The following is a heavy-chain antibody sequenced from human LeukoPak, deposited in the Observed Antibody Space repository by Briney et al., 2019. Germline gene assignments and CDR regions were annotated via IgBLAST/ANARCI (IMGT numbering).Heavy chain of an antibody. J-gene: IGHJ4*02. V-gene: IGHV3-23*01. CDR2: ISGSGGST. D-gene: IGHD2-21*02. CDR1: GFTFSSYA. Sequence: PGGSLRLSCAASGFTFSSYAMSWVRQAPGKGLEWVSAISGSGGSTYYADSVKGRFTISRDNAKSSLYLQMDSLRDEDTAVYYCARSPPVTAAPDYWGPGTLVTVSS. CDR3: ARSPPVTAAPDY.